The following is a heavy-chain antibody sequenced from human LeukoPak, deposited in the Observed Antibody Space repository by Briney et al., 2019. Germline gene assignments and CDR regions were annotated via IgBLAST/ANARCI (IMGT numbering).Heavy chain of an antibody. J-gene: IGHJ3*02. V-gene: IGHV3-66*01. CDR2: IYSDGST. CDR3: ARPYGSGVFDI. Sequence: GGSLRLSCAASGFTFSSYAMSWVRQAPGEGLEWVSVIYSDGSTYYGDSVKGRFTISRDNSKNTVYLQMNSLKAEDTAVYYCARPYGSGVFDIWGQGTMVTVSS. D-gene: IGHD3-10*01. CDR1: GFTFSSYA.